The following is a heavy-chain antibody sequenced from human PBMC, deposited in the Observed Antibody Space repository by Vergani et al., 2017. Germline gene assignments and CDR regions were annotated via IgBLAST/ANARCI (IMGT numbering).Heavy chain of an antibody. J-gene: IGHJ3*01. CDR3: ARPVGPSAIADGYHV. V-gene: IGHV4-39*02. CDR2: ISSSGSP. CDR1: GDSISRSHYY. Sequence: QLQLQESGPGLVKPSETLSLSCRVSGDSISRSHYYWGFIRQPPGEGLEWIGSISSSGSPYYNPTLKRRVAFSVDTSKNLFSLRLKSGTATDTGMYYCARPVGPSAIADGYHVWGQGTRVTVS. D-gene: IGHD3-10*01.